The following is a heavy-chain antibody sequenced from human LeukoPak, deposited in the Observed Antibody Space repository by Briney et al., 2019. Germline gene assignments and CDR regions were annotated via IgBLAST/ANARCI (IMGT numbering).Heavy chain of an antibody. CDR2: IIPILDTT. Sequence: ASVTVSFTASGGTFSIYAISWVRQAPGQGPEWMGRIIPILDTTNYAQKFPGRVRIIAEKVTTTAYPELRRLKSEATAEYSCSSWHSWNSDRVYYNAMDVSGQGATGTVSS. CDR1: GGTFSIYA. V-gene: IGHV1-69*04. J-gene: IGHJ6*01. CDR3: SSWHSWNSDRVYYNAMDV. D-gene: IGHD1-7*01.